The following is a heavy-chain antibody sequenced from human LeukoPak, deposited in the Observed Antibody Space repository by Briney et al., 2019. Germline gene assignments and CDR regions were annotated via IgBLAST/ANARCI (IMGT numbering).Heavy chain of an antibody. CDR3: ARDRRGSTSFFY. D-gene: IGHD2-2*01. J-gene: IGHJ4*02. V-gene: IGHV1-18*01. CDR1: GYTFTSYG. CDR2: ISAYNGNT. Sequence: HWGSVNVSCRASGYTFTSYGISWVRQAPGQGREWMGWISAYNGNTNYAQKLQGRVTMTTDTSTSTAYMELRSLRSDDTAVYYCARDRRGSTSFFYWGQGTLVTVSS.